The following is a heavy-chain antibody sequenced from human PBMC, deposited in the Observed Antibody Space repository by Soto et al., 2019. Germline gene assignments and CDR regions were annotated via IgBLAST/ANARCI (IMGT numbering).Heavy chain of an antibody. J-gene: IGHJ4*02. V-gene: IGHV4-4*02. CDR1: GGPISSSNW. CDR2: IYHSGST. CDR3: ARGELGIISGYFDY. D-gene: IGHD7-27*01. Sequence: SETLSLTCAVSGGPISSSNWWSWVRQPPGKGLEWIGEIYHSGSTNYNPSLKSRVTISVDKSKNQFSLKLSSVTAADTAVYYCARGELGIISGYFDYWGQGTLVTVSS.